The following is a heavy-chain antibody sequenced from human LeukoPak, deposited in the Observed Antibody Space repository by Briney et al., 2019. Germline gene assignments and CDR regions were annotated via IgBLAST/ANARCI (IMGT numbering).Heavy chain of an antibody. V-gene: IGHV1-8*03. CDR3: ARGVLRGNWFDP. J-gene: IGHJ5*02. Sequence: ASVKVSCKASGYTFTSYDINWVRQATGQGLEWMGWMNPNSGNTGYAQKFQGRVTITRNTSISTAYMELSSLRSEDTAVYYCARGVLRGNWFDPWGQGTLVTVSS. D-gene: IGHD2-15*01. CDR2: MNPNSGNT. CDR1: GYTFTSYD.